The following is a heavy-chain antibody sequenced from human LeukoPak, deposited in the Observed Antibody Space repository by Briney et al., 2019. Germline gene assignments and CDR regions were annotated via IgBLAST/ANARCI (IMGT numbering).Heavy chain of an antibody. CDR2: ISGTGGDT. V-gene: IGHV3-23*01. D-gene: IGHD3-22*01. CDR1: GFIFSNFP. J-gene: IGHJ6*02. Sequence: GGSLRLSCAAPGFIFSNFPMTWVRQTPGKALEGVSSISGTGGDTYYTDSVRGRFTISRDNSKNTLYLQMNSLRAEDTAVYYCAKILGHDSSGYYYYGIDVWGQGTAVTVSS. CDR3: AKILGHDSSGYYYYGIDV.